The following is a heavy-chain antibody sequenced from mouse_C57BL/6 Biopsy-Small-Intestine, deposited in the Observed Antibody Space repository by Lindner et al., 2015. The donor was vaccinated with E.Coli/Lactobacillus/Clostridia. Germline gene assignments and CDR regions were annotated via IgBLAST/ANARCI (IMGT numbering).Heavy chain of an antibody. CDR1: GNTLTNYD. CDR2: MNPNSGNT. D-gene: IGHD1-1*02. V-gene: IGHV1-84*02. Sequence: SVKVSCKASGNTLTNYDINWVRQATGQGLEWMGWMNPNSGNTGYAQKFQGRVTVTRNTSISTAYMELSSLRSEDTAVYYCERRYCGSASCRQKCFDYWGQGTLVTVSS. CDR3: ERRYCGSASCRQKCFDY. J-gene: IGHJ4*01.